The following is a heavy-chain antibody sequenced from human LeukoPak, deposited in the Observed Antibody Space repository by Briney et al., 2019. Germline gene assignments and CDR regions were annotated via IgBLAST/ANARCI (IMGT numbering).Heavy chain of an antibody. CDR1: GFTVSSNY. CDR3: ARIEDYYYYYGMDV. Sequence: GGSLRLSCAASGFTVSSNYMSWVRQAPGKGLEWVSVIYSGGSTYYADSVKGRFTISRHNSKNTLYLQMNSLRAEDTAVYYCARIEDYYYYYGMDVWGQGTTVTVSS. V-gene: IGHV3-53*04. J-gene: IGHJ6*02. CDR2: IYSGGST.